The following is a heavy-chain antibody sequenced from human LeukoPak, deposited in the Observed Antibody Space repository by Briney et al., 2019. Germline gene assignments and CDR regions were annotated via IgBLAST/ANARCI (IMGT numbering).Heavy chain of an antibody. V-gene: IGHV3-7*01. CDR3: AELGITMIGGV. Sequence: GGSLRLSCAASGFTFSRYWMTWVRQAPGKGLEWVANIKGDGGKINYADSVRGRFTISRDNAKSSLYLQMNRVRAEDTALYYCAELGITMIGGVWGKGTTVTISS. J-gene: IGHJ6*04. CDR1: GFTFSRYW. D-gene: IGHD3-10*02. CDR2: IKGDGGKI.